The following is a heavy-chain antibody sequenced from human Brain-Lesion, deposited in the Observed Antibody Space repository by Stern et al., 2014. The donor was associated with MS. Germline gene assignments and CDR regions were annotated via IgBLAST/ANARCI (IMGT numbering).Heavy chain of an antibody. CDR3: AEGGSYGFVY. D-gene: IGHD4-17*01. CDR1: GNTFTTRY. Sequence: QVQLVQSGAEVKKTGSSVKVSCQASGNTFTTRYLHWVRQAPGPALEWMGWITPFTGNTNYAQNFQDRVTITMDRSISTAYMDLSSLRSDDTAIYFCAEGGSYGFVYWGQGTLVTVSS. CDR2: ITPFTGNT. J-gene: IGHJ4*02. V-gene: IGHV1-45*02.